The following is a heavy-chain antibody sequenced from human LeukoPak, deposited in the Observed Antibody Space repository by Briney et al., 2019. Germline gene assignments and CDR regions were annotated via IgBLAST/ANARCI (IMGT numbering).Heavy chain of an antibody. CDR1: GGSFSGYY. CDR3: ARGGVPAGYFDY. J-gene: IGHJ4*02. CDR2: INHSGST. V-gene: IGHV4-34*01. D-gene: IGHD2-2*01. Sequence: SETLSLTCAVYGGSFSGYYWSWIRQPPGKGLEWIGKINHSGSTNYNPSLKSRVTISVDTSKNQFSLKLSSVTAADTAVYYCARGGVPAGYFDYWGQGTLVTVS.